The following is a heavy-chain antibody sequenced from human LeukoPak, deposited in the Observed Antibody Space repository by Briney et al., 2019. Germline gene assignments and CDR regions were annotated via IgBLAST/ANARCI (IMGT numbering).Heavy chain of an antibody. CDR3: ARGPGAYSRDAFDI. V-gene: IGHV4-31*03. CDR2: IYYSGST. Sequence: PSETLSLTCTVSGGSISSGGYYRSWIRQHPGKGLEWIGYIYYSGSTYYNPSLKSRVTISVDTSKNQFSLKLSSVTAADTAVYYCARGPGAYSRDAFDIWGQGTMVTVSS. J-gene: IGHJ3*02. D-gene: IGHD6-13*01. CDR1: GGSISSGGYY.